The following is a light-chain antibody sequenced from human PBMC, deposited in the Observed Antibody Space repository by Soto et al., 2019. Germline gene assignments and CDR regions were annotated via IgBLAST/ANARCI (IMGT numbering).Light chain of an antibody. J-gene: IGKJ1*01. CDR2: GAS. V-gene: IGKV3-15*01. CDR3: XQYNXXPPT. Sequence: EIVMTQSPXTLSVSPGERATLSCRASQSVSSNLAWYQQKPGQAPRLLXYGASTRATGIPARFXXXGXGTXXXXXXXXXXXXXFAXXYCXQYNXXPPTFGQGTKVEX. CDR1: QSVSSN.